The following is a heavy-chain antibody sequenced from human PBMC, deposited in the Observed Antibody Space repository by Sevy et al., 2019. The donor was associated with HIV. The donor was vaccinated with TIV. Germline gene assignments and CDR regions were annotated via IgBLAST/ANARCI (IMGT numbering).Heavy chain of an antibody. CDR1: GFNFNDYA. Sequence: GGSLRLSCATSGFNFNDYAIHWVRQAPGKGLEWVAFIWYEGSNKYYADSVKGRFTISRDNSKKTSKKTVLLQMNSLRVEDTAVYYCASDRGSGWSQDYWGQGTLVTVSS. CDR3: ASDRGSGWSQDY. CDR2: IWYEGSNK. J-gene: IGHJ4*02. V-gene: IGHV3-33*01. D-gene: IGHD6-19*01.